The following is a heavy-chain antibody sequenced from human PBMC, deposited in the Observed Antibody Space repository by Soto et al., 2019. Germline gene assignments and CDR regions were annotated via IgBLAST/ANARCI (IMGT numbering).Heavy chain of an antibody. CDR3: AITGSSSSSADNNWFDP. CDR1: GYTFSTYT. Sequence: ASVKVSCKAAGYTFSTYTMNWVRQAPGQSLEWMGWINAGNGNTKYSQKFQGRVTITRDTSASTAYMELSSLRSEDTAVYYCAITGSSSSSADNNWFDPWGQGTLVTVSS. V-gene: IGHV1-3*01. CDR2: INAGNGNT. J-gene: IGHJ5*02. D-gene: IGHD6-6*01.